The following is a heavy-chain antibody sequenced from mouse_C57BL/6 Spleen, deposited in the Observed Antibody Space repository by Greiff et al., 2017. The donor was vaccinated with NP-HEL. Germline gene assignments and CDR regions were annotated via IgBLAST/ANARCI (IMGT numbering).Heavy chain of an antibody. CDR3: ARSLYSNHEDC. D-gene: IGHD2-5*01. CDR1: GYTFTSYW. Sequence: QVQLQQPGAELVKPGASVKLSCKASGYTFTSYWMQWVKQRPGQGLEWIGEIDPSDSYTNYNQKFKGKATLTVDTSSSTAYMQLSSLTSEDSAVYYCARSLYSNHEDCWGQGTTLAVSS. J-gene: IGHJ2*01. V-gene: IGHV1-50*01. CDR2: IDPSDSYT.